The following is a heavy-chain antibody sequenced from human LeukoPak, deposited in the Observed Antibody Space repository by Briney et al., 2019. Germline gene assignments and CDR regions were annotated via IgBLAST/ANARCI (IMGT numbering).Heavy chain of an antibody. J-gene: IGHJ6*04. CDR3: ARDRTDGLRYSWGLDV. CDR1: GFSFNNYG. V-gene: IGHV3-30*03. D-gene: IGHD3-9*01. Sequence: GRSLRLSCAASGFSFNNYGMQWVRQAPGKGVEWVTTMSHGGRNKYYADSVKGRFTLPGDNSKNTLYLQMSSLSAEDTAVYYCARDRTDGLRYSWGLDVWGKGTTVTVSS. CDR2: MSHGGRNK.